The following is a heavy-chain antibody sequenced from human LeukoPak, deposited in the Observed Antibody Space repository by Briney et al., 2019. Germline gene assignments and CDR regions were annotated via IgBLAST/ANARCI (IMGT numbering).Heavy chain of an antibody. CDR3: ARHFRLWLSFGLDY. V-gene: IGHV4-34*01. D-gene: IGHD5-18*01. Sequence: PSETLSLTCAVYGGSFSGYYWSWIRQPPGKGLEWIGEINHSGSTNYNPSLKSRVTISVDTSKNQFSLKLSSVTAADTAVYYCARHFRLWLSFGLDYWGQGTLVTVSS. CDR1: GGSFSGYY. CDR2: INHSGST. J-gene: IGHJ4*02.